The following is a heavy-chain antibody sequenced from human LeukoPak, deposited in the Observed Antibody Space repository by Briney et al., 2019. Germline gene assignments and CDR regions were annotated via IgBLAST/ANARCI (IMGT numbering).Heavy chain of an antibody. CDR3: ARVPLKAARQYYYYYMDV. V-gene: IGHV3-30-3*01. J-gene: IGHJ6*03. D-gene: IGHD6-6*01. CDR2: IIYGGSNK. Sequence: GGSLRLSCAGPGITLSSYSIHRGRHGPGQGLGGAGGIIYGGSNKYYADSVKGRFTISRDNSKNTLYLQMNSLRAEDTAVYYCARVPLKAARQYYYYYMDVWGKGTTVTVSS. CDR1: GITLSSYS.